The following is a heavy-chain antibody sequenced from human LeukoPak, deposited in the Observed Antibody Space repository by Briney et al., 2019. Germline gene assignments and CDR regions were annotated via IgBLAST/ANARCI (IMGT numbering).Heavy chain of an antibody. Sequence: PGRSLRLSCAASGFTFDDYAMHWVRQPPGKGLEWVSGISWSSGSIGYADSVKGRFTISRDNAKNSLYLQMNSLRAEDTALYYCAKDTGYYYDSSNYWVWGQGTLVTVSS. CDR1: GFTFDDYA. D-gene: IGHD3-22*01. CDR3: AKDTGYYYDSSNYWV. J-gene: IGHJ4*02. V-gene: IGHV3-9*01. CDR2: ISWSSGSI.